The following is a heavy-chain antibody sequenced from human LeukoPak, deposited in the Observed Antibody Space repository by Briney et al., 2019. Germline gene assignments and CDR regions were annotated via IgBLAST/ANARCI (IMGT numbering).Heavy chain of an antibody. D-gene: IGHD3-10*01. CDR3: ARATGSYSTAYFDY. CDR1: GFTFSSYG. J-gene: IGHJ4*02. Sequence: PGGSLRLSCAASGFTFSSYGMHWVRQAPGKGLEWVAVIWYDGSNKYYADSVKGRFTISRDNSKNTLYLQMNSLRAEDTAVYYCARATGSYSTAYFDYWGQGTLVTVSS. V-gene: IGHV3-33*01. CDR2: IWYDGSNK.